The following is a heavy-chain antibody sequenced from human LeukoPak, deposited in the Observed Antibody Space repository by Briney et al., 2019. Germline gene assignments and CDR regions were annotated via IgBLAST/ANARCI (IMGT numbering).Heavy chain of an antibody. CDR3: ARGRYDFWSGYYKGRYFDY. V-gene: IGHV4-38-2*02. J-gene: IGHJ4*02. Sequence: SETLSLTCTVSGYSISSGYYWGWIRQPPGQGLEWIGSIYHSGSTYYNPSLKSRVTISVDTSKNQFSLKLSSVTAADTAVYYCARGRYDFWSGYYKGRYFDYWGQGTLVTVSS. D-gene: IGHD3-3*01. CDR1: GYSISSGYY. CDR2: IYHSGST.